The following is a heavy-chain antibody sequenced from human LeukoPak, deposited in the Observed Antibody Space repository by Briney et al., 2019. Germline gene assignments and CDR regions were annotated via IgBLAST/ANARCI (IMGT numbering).Heavy chain of an antibody. V-gene: IGHV4-34*01. D-gene: IGHD3-22*01. CDR2: INHSGST. CDR3: ARDEMYYYDSSGYYLNQNAFDI. Sequence: SETLSLTCAVYGGSFSGYYWSWIRQPPGKGLEWLGEINHSGSTNYNPSLKSRVTISVDTSKNQFSLKLSSVTAADTAVYYCARDEMYYYDSSGYYLNQNAFDIWGQGTMVTVSS. CDR1: GGSFSGYY. J-gene: IGHJ3*02.